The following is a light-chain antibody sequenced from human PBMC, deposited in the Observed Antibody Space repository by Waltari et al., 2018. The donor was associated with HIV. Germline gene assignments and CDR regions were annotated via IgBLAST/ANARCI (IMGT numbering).Light chain of an antibody. CDR2: KDS. Sequence: SYELTQTPPVSVSPGQTARITCSGDGLSKQYTYWYQRRPGQAPVLVIYKDSERPAGIPERDSGSSSGTTVTLTSREVHAEDEAASYGQSADASDTCLWVFGGGTKVTVL. CDR1: GLSKQY. J-gene: IGLJ3*02. V-gene: IGLV3-25*03. CDR3: QSADASDTCLWV.